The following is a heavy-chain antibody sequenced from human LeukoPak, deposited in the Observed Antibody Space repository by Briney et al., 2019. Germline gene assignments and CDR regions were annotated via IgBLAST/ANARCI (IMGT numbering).Heavy chain of an antibody. V-gene: IGHV3-48*03. D-gene: IGHD3-3*01. CDR3: ARDAKYYDFWTHYFDY. Sequence: GGSLRLSCAASGFTFSSYDMNWVRQAPGKGLEWVSYISSSGSTIYYADSVKGRFTISRDNAKNSLYLQMNSLRAEDTAVYYCARDAKYYDFWTHYFDYWGQGTLVTVSS. CDR1: GFTFSSYD. CDR2: ISSSGSTI. J-gene: IGHJ4*02.